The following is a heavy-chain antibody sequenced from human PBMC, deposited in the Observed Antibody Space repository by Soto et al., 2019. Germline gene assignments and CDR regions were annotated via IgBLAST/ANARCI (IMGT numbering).Heavy chain of an antibody. CDR3: ARVAGTMIVVVTQDYDY. V-gene: IGHV1-18*01. CDR2: ISAYNGNT. Sequence: ASVKVSCKASGYTFTSYGISWVRQAPGQGLEWMGWISAYNGNTSYAQKLQGRVTMTTDTSTSTAYMELRSLRSDDTAVYYCARVAGTMIVVVTQDYDYWGQGTLVTVSS. CDR1: GYTFTSYG. D-gene: IGHD3-22*01. J-gene: IGHJ4*02.